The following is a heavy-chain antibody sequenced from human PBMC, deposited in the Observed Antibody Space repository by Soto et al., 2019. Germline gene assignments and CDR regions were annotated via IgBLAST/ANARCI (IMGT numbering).Heavy chain of an antibody. CDR1: GYTFTSYD. D-gene: IGHD2-15*01. J-gene: IGHJ6*02. CDR2: MNPNSGNT. CDR3: ARVGDCSGGSCYPIRYYYYGMDV. Sequence: ASEKVSCKASGYTFTSYDINWVRQATGQGLEWMGWMNPNSGNTGYAQKFQGRVTMTRNTSISTAYMELSSLRSEDTAVYYCARVGDCSGGSCYPIRYYYYGMDVWGQGTTVTVYS. V-gene: IGHV1-8*01.